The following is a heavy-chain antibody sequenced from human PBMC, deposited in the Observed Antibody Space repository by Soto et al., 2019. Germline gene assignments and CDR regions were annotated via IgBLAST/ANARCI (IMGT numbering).Heavy chain of an antibody. CDR3: AKALPAGDDAFDV. D-gene: IGHD7-27*01. Sequence: DVQLVESGGGLVQPGRSLRLSCAAPGFTFDDYAMHWVRQAPGKGLEWISGINWNSGTIDYADSVKGRFTISRDNAKNSLYLQMNSLRLEDTALYYCAKALPAGDDAFDVWGQGTMVTVSS. V-gene: IGHV3-9*01. J-gene: IGHJ3*01. CDR2: INWNSGTI. CDR1: GFTFDDYA.